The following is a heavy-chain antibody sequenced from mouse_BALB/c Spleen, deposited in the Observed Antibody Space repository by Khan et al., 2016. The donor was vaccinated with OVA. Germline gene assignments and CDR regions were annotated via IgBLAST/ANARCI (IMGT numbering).Heavy chain of an antibody. V-gene: IGHV3-2*02. J-gene: IGHJ2*01. D-gene: IGHD1-1*01. CDR3: ARGNNYGYYFDY. Sequence: EVQLVESGPGLVKPSQSLSLTCTVTGYSITSGYAWNWIRQFPGNKLEWMGYISYSGGTSYNPSLKSRISITRDTSKNPFFLQLNSLTTEDTATVYCARGNNYGYYFDYWGQGTTLTVSS. CDR1: GYSITSGYA. CDR2: ISYSGGT.